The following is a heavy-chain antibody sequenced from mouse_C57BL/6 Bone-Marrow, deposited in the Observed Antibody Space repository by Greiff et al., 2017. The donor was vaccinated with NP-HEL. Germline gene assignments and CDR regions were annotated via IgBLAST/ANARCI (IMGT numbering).Heavy chain of an antibody. D-gene: IGHD2-4*01. Sequence: VQLQQSGPELVKPGASVKISCKASGYAFSSSWMNWVKQRPGKGLEWIGRIYPGDGDTNYNGNFKGKATLTADKSSSTAYLQLSSLTSEDSAVYFCAPGIYYDYDGYFDVWGTGTTVTVSS. J-gene: IGHJ1*03. CDR1: GYAFSSSW. V-gene: IGHV1-82*01. CDR2: IYPGDGDT. CDR3: APGIYYDYDGYFDV.